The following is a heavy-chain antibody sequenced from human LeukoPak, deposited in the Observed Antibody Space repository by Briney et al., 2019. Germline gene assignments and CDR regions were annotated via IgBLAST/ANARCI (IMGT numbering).Heavy chain of an antibody. V-gene: IGHV3-23*01. CDR3: AKDRYSSGWYPDS. CDR1: GFTLSSYW. CDR2: NSGSGGST. D-gene: IGHD6-19*01. J-gene: IGHJ4*02. Sequence: GGSLRLSCAASGFTLSSYWMSWVLQAPGMGLEWVSGNSGSGGSTYYADPVKGRFTISRDNSKNTLYLQMNSLRAEDTAVYHCAKDRYSSGWYPDSWGQGTLVTV.